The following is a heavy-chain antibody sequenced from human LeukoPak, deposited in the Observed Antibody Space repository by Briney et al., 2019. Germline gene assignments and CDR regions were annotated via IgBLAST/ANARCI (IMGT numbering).Heavy chain of an antibody. D-gene: IGHD6-6*01. CDR1: GGSISSYY. J-gene: IGHJ4*02. V-gene: IGHV4-59*01. Sequence: PSETLPLTCTVSGGSISSYYWSWIRQPPGKGLEWIGYIYYSGSTNYNPSLKSRVTISVDTSKNQFSLKLSSVTAADTAVYYCARGPGGSSSSDFDYWGQGTLVTVSS. CDR2: IYYSGST. CDR3: ARGPGGSSSSDFDY.